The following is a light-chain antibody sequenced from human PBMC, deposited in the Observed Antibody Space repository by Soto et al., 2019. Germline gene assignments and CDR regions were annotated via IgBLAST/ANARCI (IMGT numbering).Light chain of an antibody. CDR1: QTIGTW. Sequence: DIPMTQSPSTLSASVGDTLTITCRASQTIGTWLAWYQHKPAKAPKLLIYKASTLESGVPLRFSGCGSELEFTLTIRRLEADAFSYYYCQQYNDLSTFGGGTKVDIK. V-gene: IGKV1-5*03. CDR2: KAS. CDR3: QQYNDLST. J-gene: IGKJ4*01.